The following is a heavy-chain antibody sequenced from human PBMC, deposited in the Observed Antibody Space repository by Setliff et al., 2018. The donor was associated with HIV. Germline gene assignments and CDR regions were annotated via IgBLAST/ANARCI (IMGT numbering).Heavy chain of an antibody. V-gene: IGHV3-30*07. CDR1: EFIFSRYA. Sequence: GGSLRLSCAASEFIFSRYAIYWVRQAPGKGLEWVAVISSDGSDKYYAGSVKGRFTISRDNSKNTLYLQMNSLRAEDTGVYYCARDQSVAGPTTSDYWGQGTLVTVS. CDR3: ARDQSVAGPTTSDY. D-gene: IGHD2-15*01. J-gene: IGHJ4*02. CDR2: ISSDGSDK.